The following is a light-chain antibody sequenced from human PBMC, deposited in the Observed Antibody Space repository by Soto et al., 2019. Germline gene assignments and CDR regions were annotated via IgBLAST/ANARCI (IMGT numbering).Light chain of an antibody. CDR3: QQYHSYWT. CDR2: DAS. J-gene: IGKJ1*01. V-gene: IGKV1-5*01. CDR1: QNIRSR. Sequence: DFQITQSPSTLSAALPSRAAITFAASQNIRSRLAWFQQKPGKAPKLLIYDASSLESGVPQRFSGSGSGTEFTLTISSLQTDDFSTSYRQQYHSYWTFGQGTKVDIK.